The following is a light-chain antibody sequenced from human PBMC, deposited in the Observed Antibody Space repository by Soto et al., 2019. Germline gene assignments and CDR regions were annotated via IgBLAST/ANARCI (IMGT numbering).Light chain of an antibody. Sequence: EIVMTQSPATLSVSPGERATLSCRASQSVSSNLAWYQQKPGQAPRLLIYGASSRAAGIPDRFRGSGSGTDFTLTISRLEPEDFAVYYCQRYGSSPITFGQGTRLEI. CDR2: GAS. CDR1: QSVSSN. J-gene: IGKJ5*01. CDR3: QRYGSSPIT. V-gene: IGKV3-20*01.